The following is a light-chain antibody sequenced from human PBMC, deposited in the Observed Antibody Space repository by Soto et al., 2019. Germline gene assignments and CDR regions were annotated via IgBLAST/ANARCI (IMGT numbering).Light chain of an antibody. CDR3: QHYNNWPLT. V-gene: IGKV3-15*01. CDR2: DTS. J-gene: IGKJ2*01. CDR1: QSVSSN. Sequence: EIVMTQSPGTLSVSPGERATLSCRASQSVSSNLAWYQKKPGQAPRLLIYDTSTRATGVPARFSGSGSGTEFTLTISSLQSEDFVVYYCQHYNNWPLTFGQGTKLEIK.